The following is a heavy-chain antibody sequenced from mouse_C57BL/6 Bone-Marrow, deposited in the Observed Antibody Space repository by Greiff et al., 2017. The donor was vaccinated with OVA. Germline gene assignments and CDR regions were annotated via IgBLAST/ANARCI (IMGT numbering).Heavy chain of an antibody. CDR2: IDPEDGGT. Sequence: EVQLQQSGAELVKPGASVKLSCTASGFNIKDYYMHWVKQRPEQGLEWIGRIDPEDGGTKYAPKFQGKATLTADTSSNTAYLQLSSLTSEDTAVYYCARLRLWGFAYWGQGTLVTVSA. V-gene: IGHV14-2*01. CDR1: GFNIKDYY. CDR3: ARLRLWGFAY. J-gene: IGHJ3*01.